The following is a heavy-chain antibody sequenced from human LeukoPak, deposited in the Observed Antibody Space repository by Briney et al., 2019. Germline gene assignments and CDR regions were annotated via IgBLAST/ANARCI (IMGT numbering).Heavy chain of an antibody. CDR3: ARIQLFHYYYGMDV. Sequence: PGGSLRLSCAASEFTFSNYWMSWVRQAPGKGLEWVANIKQDGSEKYYLDSVKGRFTISRDNAENSLYLQMSSLRAEDTAVYYCARIQLFHYYYGMDVWGQGTTVTVSS. D-gene: IGHD5-18*01. CDR1: EFTFSNYW. V-gene: IGHV3-7*04. CDR2: IKQDGSEK. J-gene: IGHJ6*02.